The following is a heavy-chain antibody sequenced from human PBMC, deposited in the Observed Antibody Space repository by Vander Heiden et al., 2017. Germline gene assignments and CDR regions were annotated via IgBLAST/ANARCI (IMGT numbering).Heavy chain of an antibody. CDR3: ARKVDFELYFDY. J-gene: IGHJ4*02. CDR1: GSPFTSYG. CDR2: ISAYNGNT. V-gene: IGHV1-18*04. D-gene: IGHD1-26*01. Sequence: QVQLVQAGAEVKKPGAAAKVSCKASGSPFTSYGISGVRKAPGQGLEWMGWISAYNGNTNYAQKLQGRVTMTTDTSTSTAYMELRSLRSDDTAVYYCARKVDFELYFDYWGQGTLVTVSS.